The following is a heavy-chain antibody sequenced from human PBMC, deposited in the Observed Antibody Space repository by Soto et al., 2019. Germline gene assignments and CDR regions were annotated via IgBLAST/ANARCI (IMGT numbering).Heavy chain of an antibody. CDR2: ISGSGGST. Sequence: LRLSCAASGFTFSSYAMSWVRQAPGKGLEWVSAISGSGGSTYYADSVKGRFTISRDNSKNTLYLQMNSLRAEDTAVYYCARKGMLDIAVAGTYGHYYYGMDVWGQGTTGTVSS. V-gene: IGHV3-23*01. CDR1: GFTFSSYA. CDR3: ARKGMLDIAVAGTYGHYYYGMDV. J-gene: IGHJ6*02. D-gene: IGHD6-19*01.